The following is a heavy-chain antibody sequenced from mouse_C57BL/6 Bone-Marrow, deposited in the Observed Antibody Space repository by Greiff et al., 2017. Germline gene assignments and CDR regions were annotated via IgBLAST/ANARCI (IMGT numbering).Heavy chain of an antibody. Sequence: EVQLQQSGPELVKPGASVKISCKASGYTFTDYYMNWVKQSHGKSLEWIGDINPNNGGTSYNQKFKGKATLTVDKSSSTAYMELHSLTSEDSAVYYCAREEDDSSYFWYFDVWGTGTTVTVSS. CDR2: INPNNGGT. CDR1: GYTFTDYY. J-gene: IGHJ1*03. CDR3: AREEDDSSYFWYFDV. V-gene: IGHV1-26*01. D-gene: IGHD1-1*01.